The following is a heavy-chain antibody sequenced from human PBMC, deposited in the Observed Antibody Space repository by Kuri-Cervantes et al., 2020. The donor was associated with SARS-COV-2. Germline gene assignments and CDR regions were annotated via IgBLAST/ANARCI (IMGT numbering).Heavy chain of an antibody. Sequence: SETLSLTCTVSGGSISSSSYYWGWIRQPPGKGLEWIGSIYYSGSTNYKPSLKSRVTISVDTSKNQFSLKLSSVTAADMAVYYCARVAAAAGTHYYYYYYMDVWGKGTTVTVSS. CDR3: ARVAAAAGTHYYYYYYMDV. J-gene: IGHJ6*03. V-gene: IGHV4-39*01. D-gene: IGHD6-13*01. CDR1: GGSISSSSYY. CDR2: IYYSGST.